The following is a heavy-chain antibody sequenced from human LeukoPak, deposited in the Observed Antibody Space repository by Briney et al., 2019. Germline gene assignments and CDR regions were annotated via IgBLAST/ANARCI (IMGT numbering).Heavy chain of an antibody. CDR2: IYYSGST. CDR1: GGSMSSYY. CDR3: ARDKVELDPAGWFDP. D-gene: IGHD3/OR15-3a*01. Sequence: PSETLSLTCTVSGGSMSSYYWSGIGQPPGKGLEWMGYIYYSGSTNYSPSLKSRVTISVDPSKNQFSLTLTSVTAADTAVYYCARDKVELDPAGWFDPWGQGTLVTVSS. J-gene: IGHJ5*02. V-gene: IGHV4-59*12.